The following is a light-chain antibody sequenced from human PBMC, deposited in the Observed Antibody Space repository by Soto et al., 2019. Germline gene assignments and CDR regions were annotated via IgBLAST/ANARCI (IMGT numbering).Light chain of an antibody. CDR3: LQDYNYPPT. V-gene: IGKV1-6*01. CDR1: QGIRND. J-gene: IGKJ1*01. Sequence: AIQMTQSLSSLSASVGDRVTITCRTSQGIRNDLGWYQQKPGKAPKLLIYAASSLQSGVPSRFSGSGSGTDFTLTISSLQPEDFATYYCLQDYNYPPTFGQGTKVEIK. CDR2: AAS.